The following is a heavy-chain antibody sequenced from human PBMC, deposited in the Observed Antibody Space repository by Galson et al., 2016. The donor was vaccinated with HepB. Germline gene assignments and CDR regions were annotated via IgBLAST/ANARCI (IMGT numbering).Heavy chain of an antibody. CDR3: AREAAPGDDYSLAY. CDR2: ISPNSGGT. Sequence: SVKVSCKASGGTFSSYTISWVRQAPGQGLEWMGWISPNSGGTNYAQKFQGRVTMTRDTSITTAYMELSSLRSDDTAVYYCAREAAPGDDYSLAYWGQGTLVTVSS. CDR1: GGTFSSYT. V-gene: IGHV1-2*02. J-gene: IGHJ4*02. D-gene: IGHD4-11*01.